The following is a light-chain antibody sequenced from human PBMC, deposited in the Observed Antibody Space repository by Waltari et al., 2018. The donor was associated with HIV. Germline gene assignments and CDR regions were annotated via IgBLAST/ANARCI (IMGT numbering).Light chain of an antibody. J-gene: IGLJ2*01. CDR3: CSYARSGIP. CDR1: SSDVGRYNL. Sequence: QSALTQPASVSGSFGQSIPISCTGTSSDVGRYNLFSWYQYHPGKAPKLIIYEVSKRPSGVSNRFSGSKSGNTASLTVSGLQAEDEAHYYCCSYARSGIPFGGGTKLTVL. V-gene: IGLV2-23*02. CDR2: EVS.